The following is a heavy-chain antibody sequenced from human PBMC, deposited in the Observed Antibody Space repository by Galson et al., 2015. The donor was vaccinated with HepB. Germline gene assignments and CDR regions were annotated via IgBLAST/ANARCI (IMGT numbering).Heavy chain of an antibody. V-gene: IGHV1-3*01. CDR3: AIAGCFLEWLFTSYYYCMDV. CDR2: INAGNGNT. Sequence: SVKVSCKASGYSFRSYALHWVRQAPGQRLEWMGWINAGNGNTTYSQKFKGRITLTRDTSAKIAHMELSSLRSEDAAVYYCAIAGCFLEWLFTSYYYCMDVWGGGTTVTVSS. CDR1: GYSFRSYA. J-gene: IGHJ6*03. D-gene: IGHD3-3*01.